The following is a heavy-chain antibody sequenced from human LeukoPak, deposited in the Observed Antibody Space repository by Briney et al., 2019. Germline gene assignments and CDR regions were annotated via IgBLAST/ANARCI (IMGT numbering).Heavy chain of an antibody. CDR1: GGSISSGGYY. CDR2: IYYSGST. CDR3: ATVDTKARSFDY. V-gene: IGHV4-31*03. J-gene: IGHJ4*02. Sequence: TLSLTCTVSGGSISSGGYYWSWIRQHPGKGLEWIGYIYYSGSTYYNPSLKSRVTISVDTSKNQFSLKLSSVTAADTAVHYCATVDTKARSFDYWGQGTLVTVSS. D-gene: IGHD5-18*01.